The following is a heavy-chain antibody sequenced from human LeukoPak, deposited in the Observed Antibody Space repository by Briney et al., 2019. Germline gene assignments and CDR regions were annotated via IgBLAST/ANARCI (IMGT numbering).Heavy chain of an antibody. D-gene: IGHD6-13*01. CDR2: IWYDGSNK. CDR1: GFTFSSYG. CDR3: VKNSGWYRLDC. J-gene: IGHJ4*02. V-gene: IGHV3-33*03. Sequence: GRSLRLSCAASGFTFSSYGMHWVRQAPGKGLEWVAVIWYDGSNKYYVDSVKGRFTISRDNAKNSLFLQMDSLRSEDTAVYYCVKNSGWYRLDCWGQGTLVTVSS.